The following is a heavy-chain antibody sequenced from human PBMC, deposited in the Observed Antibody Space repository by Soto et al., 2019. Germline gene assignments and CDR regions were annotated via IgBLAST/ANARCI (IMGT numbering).Heavy chain of an antibody. CDR2: ISYDGRVK. CDR1: GFTFSDYP. J-gene: IGHJ4*02. Sequence: QVQLVESGGGAVQPGRSLSLSCAASGFTFSDYPMHWVRQAPGKGLEWVAVISYDGRVKYYVDSVKGRFTISRDDSKNTLYLQMNSLRVDDTAVYYCARDFIVGAPDYFDYWGQGTLVTVSS. CDR3: ARDFIVGAPDYFDY. D-gene: IGHD1-26*01. V-gene: IGHV3-30*04.